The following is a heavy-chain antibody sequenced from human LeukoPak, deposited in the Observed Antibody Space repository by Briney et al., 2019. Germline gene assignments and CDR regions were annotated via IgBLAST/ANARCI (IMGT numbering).Heavy chain of an antibody. V-gene: IGHV4-39*01. J-gene: IGHJ4*02. CDR1: GGSISSSSYY. CDR3: ARLIRVNSPSDY. Sequence: SSETLSLTCTVSGGSISSSSYYWGWIRQPPGKGLEWIGSIYYSGSTYYNPSLKSRVTISVDTSKNQFSLKLSSVTAADTAVYYCARLIRVNSPSDYWGQGTLVTVSS. CDR2: IYYSGST. D-gene: IGHD3-22*01.